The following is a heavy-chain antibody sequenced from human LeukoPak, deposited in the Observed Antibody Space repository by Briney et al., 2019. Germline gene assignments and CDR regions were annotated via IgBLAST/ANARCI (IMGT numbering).Heavy chain of an antibody. Sequence: SETLSLTCTVSGDSISSATYYWGWIRQPPGKGLEWIGSIFSTGNTFYKPSLETRLTSGSTYYNPSLKSRVTISVDTSKNQFSLKLSSVTAADTAVYYCARDPYSSSWYALGAFDIWGQGTMVTVSS. CDR3: ARDPYSSSWYALGAFDI. D-gene: IGHD6-13*01. J-gene: IGHJ3*02. CDR2: IFSTGNTFYKPSLETRLTSGST. CDR1: GDSISSATYY. V-gene: IGHV4-38-2*02.